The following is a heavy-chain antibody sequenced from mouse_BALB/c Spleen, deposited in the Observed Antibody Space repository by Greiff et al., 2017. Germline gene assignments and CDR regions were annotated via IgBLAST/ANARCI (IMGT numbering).Heavy chain of an antibody. CDR3: ARQGLGSSYVYYFDY. D-gene: IGHD1-1*01. CDR1: GFAFSSYD. Sequence: EVQRVESGGGLVKPGGSLKLSCAASGFAFSSYDMSWVRQTPEKRLEWVAYISNGGGSTYYPDTVKGRFTISRDNAKNTLYLQMRSLKSEDTAMYYCARQGLGSSYVYYFDYWGQGTTLTVSS. V-gene: IGHV5-12-1*01. CDR2: ISNGGGST. J-gene: IGHJ2*01.